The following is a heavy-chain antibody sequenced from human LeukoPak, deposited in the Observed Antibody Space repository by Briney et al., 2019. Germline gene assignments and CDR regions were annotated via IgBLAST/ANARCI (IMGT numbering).Heavy chain of an antibody. V-gene: IGHV4-34*01. CDR2: INHSGST. CDR1: GVSFSGYY. D-gene: IGHD3-10*01. Sequence: SETLSLTCAVYGVSFSGYYWSWIRQPPGKGLKWIGEINHSGSTNYNPSLKSRLTISVDTSKNQFSLKLSSVTAADTAVYYCARAELLWFGEPPRPPDYWGQGTLVTVSS. J-gene: IGHJ4*02. CDR3: ARAELLWFGEPPRPPDY.